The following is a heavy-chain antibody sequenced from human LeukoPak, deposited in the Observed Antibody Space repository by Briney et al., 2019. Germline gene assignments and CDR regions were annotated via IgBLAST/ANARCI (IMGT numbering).Heavy chain of an antibody. V-gene: IGHV5-51*01. J-gene: IGHJ5*02. CDR1: GYSFTNYW. Sequence: GESLKISCKGSGYSFTNYWIGWVRQMPGKGLEWMGIIYPGDSDTRYSPSFQGQVTISADKSISTAYPQWSSLEASDTAMYYCATNYYGNWFDPWGQGTLVTVSS. CDR3: ATNYYGNWFDP. CDR2: IYPGDSDT. D-gene: IGHD3-10*01.